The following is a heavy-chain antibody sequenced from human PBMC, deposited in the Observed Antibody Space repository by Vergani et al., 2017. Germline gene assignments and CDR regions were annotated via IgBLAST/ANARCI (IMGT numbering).Heavy chain of an antibody. CDR3: ARDYYGSSGYLAWFDP. D-gene: IGHD3-22*01. CDR1: GYTFTGYY. V-gene: IGHV1-2*02. Sequence: QVQLVQSGAEVKKPGASVKVSCKASGYTFTGYYMHWVRQAPGQGLEWMGWINPNSGGTNYAQKFQGRVTMTRDTSISTAYMELSRLRSDDTAVYYCARDYYGSSGYLAWFDPWGQGTLVTVSS. CDR2: INPNSGGT. J-gene: IGHJ5*02.